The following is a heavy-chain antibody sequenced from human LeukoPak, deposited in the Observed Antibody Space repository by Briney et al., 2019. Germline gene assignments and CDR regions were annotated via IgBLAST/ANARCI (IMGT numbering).Heavy chain of an antibody. Sequence: AGGSLRLSCAASGFLFSSYEMNWVRQAPGRGLEWIAYISSSGTTIHYADSVKGRFTISRDDAKNSVYLQMDSLSDEDTAVYYCARDLRGRPTVGATGLYFDYWGQGTPVTVPS. CDR3: ARDLRGRPTVGATGLYFDY. D-gene: IGHD1-26*01. CDR2: ISSSGTTI. J-gene: IGHJ4*02. CDR1: GFLFSSYE. V-gene: IGHV3-48*03.